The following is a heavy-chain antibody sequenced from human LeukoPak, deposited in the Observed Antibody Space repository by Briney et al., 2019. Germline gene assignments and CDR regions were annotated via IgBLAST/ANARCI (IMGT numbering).Heavy chain of an antibody. CDR2: IRYDGSNK. CDR1: GFTFSSYG. D-gene: IGHD1-1*01. V-gene: IGHV3-30*02. Sequence: GGSLRLSCAASGFTFSSYGMHWVRQAPGKGLEWVAFIRYDGSNKYYADSVKGRFTISRDISKNTLYLQMNNLRAEDTAVYYCAKGSVQLEPTYLDYWGQGTLVTVSS. J-gene: IGHJ4*02. CDR3: AKGSVQLEPTYLDY.